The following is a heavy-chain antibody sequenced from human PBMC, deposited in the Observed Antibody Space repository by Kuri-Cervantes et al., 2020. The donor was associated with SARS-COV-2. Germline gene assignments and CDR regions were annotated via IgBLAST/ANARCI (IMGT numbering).Heavy chain of an antibody. Sequence: ESLKISCAVYGGSFSGYYWSWIRQPPGKGLEWIGEINHSGSTNYNPSLKSRVTISVDTSKNQFSLKLSSVTAADTAVYYCARDFIGSSSFDYWGQGTLVTVSS. CDR1: GGSFSGYY. V-gene: IGHV4-34*01. CDR2: INHSGST. CDR3: ARDFIGSSSFDY. J-gene: IGHJ4*02. D-gene: IGHD6-6*01.